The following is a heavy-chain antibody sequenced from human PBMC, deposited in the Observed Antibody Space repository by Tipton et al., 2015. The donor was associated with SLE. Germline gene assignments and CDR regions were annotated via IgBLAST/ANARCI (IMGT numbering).Heavy chain of an antibody. CDR2: IYYSGGT. Sequence: TLSLTCTVSGGSISSSSYYWGWIRQPPGKGLEWIGSIYYSGGTYYNPPLKSRVTISVDTSKNQFSLKLSSVTAADTAVYYCARGDDSSGYYIDYWGQGTLVTVSS. D-gene: IGHD3-22*01. CDR1: GGSISSSSYY. CDR3: ARGDDSSGYYIDY. J-gene: IGHJ4*02. V-gene: IGHV4-39*07.